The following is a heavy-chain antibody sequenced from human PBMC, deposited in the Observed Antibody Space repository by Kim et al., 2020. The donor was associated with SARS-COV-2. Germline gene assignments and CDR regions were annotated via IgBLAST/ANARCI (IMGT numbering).Heavy chain of an antibody. Sequence: QKFQGRVTITADKSTSTAYMELSSLRSEDTAVYYCAREEEGSYYSRWFDPWGQGTLVTVSS. V-gene: IGHV1-69*04. D-gene: IGHD3-10*01. J-gene: IGHJ5*02. CDR3: AREEEGSYYSRWFDP.